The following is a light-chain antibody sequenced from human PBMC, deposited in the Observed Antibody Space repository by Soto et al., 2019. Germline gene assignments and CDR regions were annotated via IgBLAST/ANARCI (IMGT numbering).Light chain of an antibody. Sequence: IRMTQSPSTMCDSXGDRVTIDCRACPSNSRWLAGYQQTPGIAPKLXXSKASSLETGAPPRFSGSGSGTEFTPTINSLQPDDFATYYRQQYHIYSGTFGQGTKVDIK. CDR1: PSNSRW. J-gene: IGKJ1*01. CDR3: QQYHIYSGT. CDR2: KAS. V-gene: IGKV1-5*03.